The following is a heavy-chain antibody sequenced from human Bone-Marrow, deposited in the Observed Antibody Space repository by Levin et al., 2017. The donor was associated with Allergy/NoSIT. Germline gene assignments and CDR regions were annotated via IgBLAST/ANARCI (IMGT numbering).Heavy chain of an antibody. D-gene: IGHD6-13*01. J-gene: IGHJ4*02. CDR3: AKACIAAAGPDYFDY. CDR1: GFTFSSYA. CDR2: ISGSGGST. V-gene: IGHV3-23*01. Sequence: PGESLKISCAASGFTFSSYAMSWVRQAPGKGLEWVSAISGSGGSTYYADSVKGRFTISRDNSKNTLYLQMNSLRAEDTAVYYCAKACIAAAGPDYFDYWGQGTLVTVSS.